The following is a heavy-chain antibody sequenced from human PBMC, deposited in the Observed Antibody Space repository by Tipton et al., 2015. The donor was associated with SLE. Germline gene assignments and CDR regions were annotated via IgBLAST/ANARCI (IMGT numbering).Heavy chain of an antibody. CDR1: GYSISSGYY. D-gene: IGHD3-10*01. CDR2: IYHSGST. CDR3: ARDGVGSGSSWTDY. V-gene: IGHV4-38-2*02. Sequence: PGLVKPSETLSLTCTVSGYSISSGYYWGWIRQPPGKGLEWIGSIYHSGSTYYNPSLKSRVTISVDTSKNQFSLKLSSVTAADTAVYYCARDGVGSGSSWTDYWGQGTLVTVSS. J-gene: IGHJ4*02.